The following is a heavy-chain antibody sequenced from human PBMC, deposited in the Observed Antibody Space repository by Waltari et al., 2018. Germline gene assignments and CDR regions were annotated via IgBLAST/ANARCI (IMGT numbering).Heavy chain of an antibody. D-gene: IGHD1-1*01. Sequence: EVQLVESGGGLVKPGGSLRLSCAASGFTFSTYSMNWVRQAPGKGLEWVSSISSSSSYIYYTDSGKGRFTISRDNAKNSVYLQMNSLRAEDTAVYYCARGAGGNWNDVTDAFDIWGQGTMVTVSS. CDR3: ARGAGGNWNDVTDAFDI. CDR1: GFTFSTYS. CDR2: ISSSSSYI. J-gene: IGHJ3*02. V-gene: IGHV3-21*01.